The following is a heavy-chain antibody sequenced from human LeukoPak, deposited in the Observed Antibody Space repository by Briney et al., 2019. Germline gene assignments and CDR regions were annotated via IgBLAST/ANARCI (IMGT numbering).Heavy chain of an antibody. CDR3: TRAGAQQQLVDF. J-gene: IGHJ4*02. CDR2: INHKAST. V-gene: IGHV4-34*01. CDR1: GGSFSGYF. Sequence: SETLSLTCAVYGGSFSGYFWSWVRQRPGKGLEGIEEINHKASTNCTPSLRSRLTISVDKSKNQLSLKLSSVTAADTAVYFCTRAGAQQQLVDFWGQGTLVSVSS. D-gene: IGHD6-13*01.